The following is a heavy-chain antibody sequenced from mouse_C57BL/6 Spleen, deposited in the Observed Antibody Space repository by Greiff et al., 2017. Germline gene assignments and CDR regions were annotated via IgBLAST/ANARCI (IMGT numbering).Heavy chain of an antibody. CDR1: GYTFTDYY. CDR3: ARQDYYEGFAY. D-gene: IGHD1-1*01. V-gene: IGHV1-76*01. CDR2: IYPGSGNT. Sequence: QVQLQQSGAELVRPGASVKLSCKASGYTFTDYYINWVKQRPGQGLEWIARIYPGSGNTYYNEKFKGKATLTAEKSSSTAYMQLSSLTSEDSAVYFCARQDYYEGFAYWGQGTLVTVSA. J-gene: IGHJ3*01.